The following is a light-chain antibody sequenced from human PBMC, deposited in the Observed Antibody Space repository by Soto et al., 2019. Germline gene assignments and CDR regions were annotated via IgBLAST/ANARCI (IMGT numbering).Light chain of an antibody. J-gene: IGKJ5*01. CDR3: QQYGGSFLT. CDR2: SAS. Sequence: EIVLTQSPGTLSLSPGERATLFCRASQSVDSTYLAWYQQKPGQAPRLLIYSASSRATGVPDRFSGRGSGTDFTLTISRLEPEDFAVYYGQQYGGSFLTFGQGTRLEIK. CDR1: QSVDSTY. V-gene: IGKV3-20*01.